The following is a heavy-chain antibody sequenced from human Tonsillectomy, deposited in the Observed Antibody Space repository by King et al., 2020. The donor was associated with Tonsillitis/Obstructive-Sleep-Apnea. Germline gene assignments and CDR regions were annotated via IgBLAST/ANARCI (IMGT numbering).Heavy chain of an antibody. Sequence: VQLVESGGGLVQSGGSLRLSCAASGFTFSSYALSWVRQAPGRGLEWVSGISGSGGSTYYADSVKGRFTISRDNSKNTLYLQMKSLRAVDTAVYYCAKARTDNIPAAMAYWGQGTLVTVSS. CDR3: AKARTDNIPAAMAY. CDR1: GFTFSSYA. CDR2: ISGSGGST. J-gene: IGHJ4*02. D-gene: IGHD2-2*01. V-gene: IGHV3-23*04.